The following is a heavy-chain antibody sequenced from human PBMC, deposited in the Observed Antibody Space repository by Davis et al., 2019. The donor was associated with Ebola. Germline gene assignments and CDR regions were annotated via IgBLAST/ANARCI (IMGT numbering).Heavy chain of an antibody. V-gene: IGHV3-33*01. J-gene: IGHJ5*02. D-gene: IGHD3-3*01. CDR3: ASSPTIFGVARFDP. CDR2: IWYDGSNK. CDR1: GFTFSSYG. Sequence: GESLKISCAASGFTFSSYGMHWVRQAPGKGLEWVAVIWYDGSNKYYADSVKGRFTISRDNSKNTLYLQMNSLRAEDTAVYYCASSPTIFGVARFDPWGQGTLVTVSS.